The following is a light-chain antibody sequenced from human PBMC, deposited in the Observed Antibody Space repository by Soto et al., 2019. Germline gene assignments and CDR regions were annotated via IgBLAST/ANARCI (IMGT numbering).Light chain of an antibody. CDR1: SSDVGAYNY. Sequence: QSALTQPASVSGSHGQSITISCTGTSSDVGAYNYVSWYQQHPGKAPKLMIYEVSNRPSGVSNRFSGSKSANTASLTISGLQAGDEADYYCSSYTSSSTWLFGGGTKVTVL. J-gene: IGLJ3*02. CDR3: SSYTSSSTWL. V-gene: IGLV2-14*03. CDR2: EVS.